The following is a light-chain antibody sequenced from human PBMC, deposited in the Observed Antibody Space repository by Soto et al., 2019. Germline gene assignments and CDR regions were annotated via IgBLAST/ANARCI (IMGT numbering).Light chain of an antibody. Sequence: QSVLTQPRSVSGSPGQSVTISCTGTSSDVGGYDYVSWCQQHPGKAPKLMIYDVTRRPSGVPDRFSGSNSGNTASLTIAGLQAEDEADYYCCSYAGAYTWMFGGGTQLTVL. V-gene: IGLV2-11*01. CDR3: CSYAGAYTWM. CDR1: SSDVGGYDY. CDR2: DVT. J-gene: IGLJ3*02.